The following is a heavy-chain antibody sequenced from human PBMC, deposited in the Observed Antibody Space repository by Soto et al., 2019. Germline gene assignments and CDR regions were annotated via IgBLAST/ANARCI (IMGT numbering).Heavy chain of an antibody. J-gene: IGHJ5*02. CDR1: GGTFSSYA. V-gene: IGHV1-69*13. Sequence: GASVKVSCKASGGTFSSYAISWVRQAPGQGLEWMGGIIPIFGTANYAQKFQGRVTITADESTSTAYMELSSLRSEDTAVYYCARAMQGLLRDNWFEPWGQGTLVTVPS. CDR2: IIPIFGTA. CDR3: ARAMQGLLRDNWFEP. D-gene: IGHD3-22*01.